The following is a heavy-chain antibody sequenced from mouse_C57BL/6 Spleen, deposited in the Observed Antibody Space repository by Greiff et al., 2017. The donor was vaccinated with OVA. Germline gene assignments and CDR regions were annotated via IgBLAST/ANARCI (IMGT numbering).Heavy chain of an antibody. D-gene: IGHD1-1*01. CDR1: GYTFTDYN. J-gene: IGHJ4*01. CDR3: AGVTTVPYAMDY. CDR2: INPNNGGT. Sequence: VQLQQSGPELVKPGASVKMSCKASGYTFTDYNMHWVKQSHGKSLEWIGYINPNNGGTSYNQKFKGKATLTVNKSSSTAYMELRSLTSEDSAVYYCAGVTTVPYAMDYWGQGTSVTVSS. V-gene: IGHV1-22*01.